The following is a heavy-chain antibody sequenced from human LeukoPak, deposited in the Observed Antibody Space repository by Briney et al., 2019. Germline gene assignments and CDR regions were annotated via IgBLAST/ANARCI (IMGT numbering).Heavy chain of an antibody. D-gene: IGHD3-9*01. CDR1: GFTFSSYA. CDR2: ISGSGGST. Sequence: PGGSLRLSCAASGFTFSSYAMSWVRQAPGKGLEWVSAISGSGGSTYYADSVKGRFTISRDNSKNTLYLQMNSLRAEDTAVYYCAKDSSYYDILTGLYNWFDPWGQGTLVTVSS. CDR3: AKDSSYYDILTGLYNWFDP. V-gene: IGHV3-23*01. J-gene: IGHJ5*02.